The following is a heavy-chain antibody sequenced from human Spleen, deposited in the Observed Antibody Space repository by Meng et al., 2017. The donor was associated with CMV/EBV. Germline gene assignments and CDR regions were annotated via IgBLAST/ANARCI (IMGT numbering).Heavy chain of an antibody. CDR2: INHSGST. J-gene: IGHJ6*02. CDR1: GTPFNQYF. V-gene: IGHV4-34*01. D-gene: IGHD2-2*02. CDR3: ARGRYCSSTSCYRGGYYYYGMDV. Sequence: SQTLSLTCGVSGTPFNQYFWTWVRQPPGKGLEWIGEINHSGSTNYNPSLKSRVTISVDTSKNQFSLKLSSVTAADTAVYYCARGRYCSSTSCYRGGYYYYGMDVWGQGTTVTVSS.